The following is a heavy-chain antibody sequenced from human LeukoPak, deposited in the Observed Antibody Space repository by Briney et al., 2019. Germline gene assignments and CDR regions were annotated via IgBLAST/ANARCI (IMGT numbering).Heavy chain of an antibody. V-gene: IGHV4-4*02. CDR2: IYHSGST. J-gene: IGHJ1*01. Sequence: SETLSLTCAVSGGSISSSNWWSWVRQPPGKGLEWIGEIYHSGSTNYNPSLKSRVTISVDKSKNQFSLKLSSVTAEDTAVYYCATAPYQLKPAKYFQHWGQGTLVTVSS. D-gene: IGHD2-2*01. CDR1: GGSISSSNW. CDR3: ATAPYQLKPAKYFQH.